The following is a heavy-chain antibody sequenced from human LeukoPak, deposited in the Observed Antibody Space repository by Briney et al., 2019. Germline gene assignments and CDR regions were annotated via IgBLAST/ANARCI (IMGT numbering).Heavy chain of an antibody. CDR2: TYYSGST. CDR1: GGSINNYF. D-gene: IGHD3-3*01. V-gene: IGHV4-59*08. Sequence: KPSETLSLTCGVSGGSINNYFWTWIRQPPGKGLEWIGYTYYSGSTSYNPSLKGRLTMSLDTSPNQFALNLNSATAADTATYFCAANSRAFDLDFDYWGQGTLVTVSS. J-gene: IGHJ4*02. CDR3: AANSRAFDLDFDY.